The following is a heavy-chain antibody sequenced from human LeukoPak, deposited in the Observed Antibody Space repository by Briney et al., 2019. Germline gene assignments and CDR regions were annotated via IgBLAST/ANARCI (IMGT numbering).Heavy chain of an antibody. CDR1: GFTFSSYA. V-gene: IGHV3-23*01. D-gene: IGHD2-8*01. CDR2: ISGSGGST. Sequence: GGSLRLSCAASGFTFSSYAMSWVRQAPGKGLEWVSAISGSGGSTYYAAPVKGRFTISRDNSKNTLYLQMNSLRVEDTAVYYCARAGHCTNGICYTADFDYWGQGTLVTVSS. CDR3: ARAGHCTNGICYTADFDY. J-gene: IGHJ4*02.